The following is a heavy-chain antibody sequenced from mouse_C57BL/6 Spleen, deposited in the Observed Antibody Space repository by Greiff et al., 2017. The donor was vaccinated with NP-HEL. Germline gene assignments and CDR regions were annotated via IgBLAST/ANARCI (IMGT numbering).Heavy chain of an antibody. J-gene: IGHJ2*01. D-gene: IGHD2-1*01. CDR2: INPGSGGT. CDR3: ARWDGNSYFDY. Sequence: VQLQQSGAELVRPGTSVKVSCKASGYAFTNYLIEWVKQRPGQGLEWIGVINPGSGGTNYNEKFKGKATLTADKSSSPAYMQLSSLTSEDSAVYFCARWDGNSYFDYWGQGTTLTVSS. V-gene: IGHV1-54*01. CDR1: GYAFTNYL.